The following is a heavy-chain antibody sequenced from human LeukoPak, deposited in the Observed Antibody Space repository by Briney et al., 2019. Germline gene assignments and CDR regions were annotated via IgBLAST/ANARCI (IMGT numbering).Heavy chain of an antibody. Sequence: SVKVSCKASGGTFSSYTISWVRQAPGQGREWMGRIIPILGIANYAQKFQGRVTITADKSTSTAYMELSSLRSEDTAVYYCARGVEAAAGYDYYYGMDVWGQGTTVTVSS. D-gene: IGHD6-13*01. V-gene: IGHV1-69*02. CDR3: ARGVEAAAGYDYYYGMDV. J-gene: IGHJ6*02. CDR2: IIPILGIA. CDR1: GGTFSSYT.